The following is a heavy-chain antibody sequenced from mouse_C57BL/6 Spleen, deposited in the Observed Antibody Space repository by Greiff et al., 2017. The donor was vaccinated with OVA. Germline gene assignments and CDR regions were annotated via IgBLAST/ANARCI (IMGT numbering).Heavy chain of an antibody. CDR2: IDPSDSYT. V-gene: IGHV1-69*01. J-gene: IGHJ4*01. CDR3: ARSRTMVTTDAMDY. Sequence: QVQLQQPGAELVMPGASVKLSCKASGYTFTSYWMHWVKQRPGQGLEWIGEIDPSDSYTNYNQKFKGKSTLTVDKSSSTAYMQLSSLTSEDSAVYYCARSRTMVTTDAMDYWGKGTSVTVSS. D-gene: IGHD2-2*01. CDR1: GYTFTSYW.